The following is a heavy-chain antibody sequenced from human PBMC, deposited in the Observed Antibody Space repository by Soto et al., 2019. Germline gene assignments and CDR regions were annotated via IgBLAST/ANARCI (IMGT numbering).Heavy chain of an antibody. Sequence: QVQLVQSGAEVKKPGSSVKVSCEASGGTLNSNTITWVRQAPGQRLEWVGKITPILGVTTYAQRFQGRVTITADKSTSTVYMDLSGLRSEDSAVYYCARWNEVAIIKETPYYYYGMDVWGQGTKVTVSS. V-gene: IGHV1-69*02. CDR1: GGTLNSNT. CDR3: ARWNEVAIIKETPYYYYGMDV. J-gene: IGHJ6*02. D-gene: IGHD5-12*01. CDR2: ITPILGVT.